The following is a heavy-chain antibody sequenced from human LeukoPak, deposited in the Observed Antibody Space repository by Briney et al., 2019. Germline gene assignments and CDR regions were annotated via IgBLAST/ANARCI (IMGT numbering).Heavy chain of an antibody. D-gene: IGHD4-11*01. J-gene: IGHJ4*02. CDR3: ARGVHDYSNYRYFDY. CDR2: IYTSGST. Sequence: SETLSLTCTVSGGSISSGSYYWSWFRQPAGKGLEWSGRIYTSGSTNYNPSLKSRVTISVDTSKNQFSLKLSSVTAADTAVYYCARGVHDYSNYRYFDYWGQGTLVTVSS. V-gene: IGHV4-61*02. CDR1: GGSISSGSYY.